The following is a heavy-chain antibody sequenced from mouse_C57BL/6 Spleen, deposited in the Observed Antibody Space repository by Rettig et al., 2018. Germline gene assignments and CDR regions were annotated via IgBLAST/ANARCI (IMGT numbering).Heavy chain of an antibody. J-gene: IGHJ2*01. Sequence: KYYNPALKSRLTISKDTSKNQVFLKIANVDTADTATYYCARITGTLFDYWGQGTTLTVSS. D-gene: IGHD4-1*01. CDR2: K. V-gene: IGHV8-8*01. CDR3: ARITGTLFDY.